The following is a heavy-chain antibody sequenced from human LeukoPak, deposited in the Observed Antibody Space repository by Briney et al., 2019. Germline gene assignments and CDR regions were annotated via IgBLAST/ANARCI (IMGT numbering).Heavy chain of an antibody. V-gene: IGHV3-48*01. Sequence: GGSLRLSCAASGFTFSSYSMNWVRQAPGKGLEWVSYISSSGSTIYYADSVKGRFTVSRDNAKNSLYLQMNSLRADDTAVYYCARDGRNYYDRSGYYSALAYWGQGTLVTVSS. CDR1: GFTFSSYS. CDR2: ISSSGSTI. D-gene: IGHD3-22*01. CDR3: ARDGRNYYDRSGYYSALAY. J-gene: IGHJ4*02.